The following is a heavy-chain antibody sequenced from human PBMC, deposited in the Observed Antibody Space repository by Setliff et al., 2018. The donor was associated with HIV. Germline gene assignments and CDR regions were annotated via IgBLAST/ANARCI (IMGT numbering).Heavy chain of an antibody. CDR1: GFSFSSYW. Sequence: PGGSLRLSCAASGFSFSSYWMSWVRQAPGKGLEWVANIKQDGSEKYYVDSVRGRFTISRDNAKNSLYLEMSSLRVEDTAVYYCARDLRSSHGSPNYFDYWGRGALVTVSS. CDR2: IKQDGSEK. V-gene: IGHV3-7*03. J-gene: IGHJ4*02. D-gene: IGHD2-15*01. CDR3: ARDLRSSHGSPNYFDY.